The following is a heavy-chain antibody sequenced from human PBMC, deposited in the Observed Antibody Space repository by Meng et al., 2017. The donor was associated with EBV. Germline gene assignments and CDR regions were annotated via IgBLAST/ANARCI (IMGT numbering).Heavy chain of an antibody. D-gene: IGHD3-3*01. CDR2: IYDGGTT. CDR1: GASVSGGTFH. V-gene: IGHV4-61*01. CDR3: AKSSSSTPGVVNS. J-gene: IGHJ4*02. Sequence: QVQLQESGPGPGKPSETLSLTCTVSGASVSGGTFHWSWIRQPPGKELQWIGYIYDGGTTIYNPSLKSRVTIFLDTSRNQFSLGLRSVTTADTAVYYCAKSSSSTPGVVNSWGQGTLVTVSS.